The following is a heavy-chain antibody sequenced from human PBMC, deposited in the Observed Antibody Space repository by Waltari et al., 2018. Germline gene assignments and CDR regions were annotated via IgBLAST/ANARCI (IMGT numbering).Heavy chain of an antibody. Sequence: QAQLVESGGGVVQPGRSLRLSWAASGFTFSSYGMHWLRQAPGKGLEWVAIIWYDGKKRYYGDSVKGRFTISRDNSEETLYLQMNSLRAEDTAVYYCARDGIVGAPADFYYYGMDVWGQGTTVTVSS. CDR2: IWYDGKKR. CDR1: GFTFSSYG. J-gene: IGHJ6*02. CDR3: ARDGIVGAPADFYYYGMDV. D-gene: IGHD1-26*01. V-gene: IGHV3-33*01.